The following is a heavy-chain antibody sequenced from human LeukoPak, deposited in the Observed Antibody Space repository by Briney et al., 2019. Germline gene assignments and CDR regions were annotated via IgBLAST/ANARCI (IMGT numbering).Heavy chain of an antibody. CDR3: ARVMFGPGSLAFDY. CDR2: IYYSGST. D-gene: IGHD3-10*02. Sequence: SETLSLTCTVSGGSVSSGSYYWSWIRQPPGKGLERIGYIYYSGSTNYNPSLKSRVTISVDTSKNQFSLKLSSVTAADMAVYYCARVMFGPGSLAFDYWGQGTLVTVSS. CDR1: GGSVSSGSYY. J-gene: IGHJ4*02. V-gene: IGHV4-61*01.